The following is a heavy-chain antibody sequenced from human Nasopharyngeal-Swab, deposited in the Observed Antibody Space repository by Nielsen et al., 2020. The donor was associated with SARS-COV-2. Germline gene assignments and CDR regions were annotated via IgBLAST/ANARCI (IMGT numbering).Heavy chain of an antibody. CDR2: INAGNGNT. V-gene: IGHV1-3*01. CDR1: GYTFTSYA. CDR3: ARDLAGSSSDFDY. J-gene: IGHJ4*02. D-gene: IGHD6-6*01. Sequence: ASVKVSCKASGYTFTSYAMHWVRQAPGQRLEWMGWINAGNGNTKYSQKFQGRVTITRDTSASTAYMELSSLRSEDTAVHYCARDLAGSSSDFDYWGQGTLVTVSS.